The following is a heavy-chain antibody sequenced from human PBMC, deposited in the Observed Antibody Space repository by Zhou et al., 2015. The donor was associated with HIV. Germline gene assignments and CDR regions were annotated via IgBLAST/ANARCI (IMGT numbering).Heavy chain of an antibody. CDR2: ISWNSDSI. Sequence: EVHLVQSGGTVVQPGRSLRLSCAASGFTFDDYGMHWVRQAPGKGLEWVSGISWNSDSIDYADSVKGRFTISRDNAKNSLYLQMNSLRTEDTALYYCAKDSSGYYYAEYFQHWGQGTLVTVSS. J-gene: IGHJ1*01. CDR3: AKDSSGYYYAEYFQH. D-gene: IGHD3-22*01. CDR1: GFTFDDYG. V-gene: IGHV3-9*01.